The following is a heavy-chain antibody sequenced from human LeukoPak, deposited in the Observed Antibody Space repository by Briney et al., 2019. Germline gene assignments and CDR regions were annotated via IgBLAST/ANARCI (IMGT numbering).Heavy chain of an antibody. CDR1: GDSISNYY. CDR2: VYYSGNT. V-gene: IGHV4-59*08. J-gene: IGHJ4*02. D-gene: IGHD2-15*01. Sequence: SETLSLTCTVSGDSISNYYWTWIRQPPGKGLEWIGYVYYSGNTNYNPSLKSRVTISLDTSKNQFSLKLTSVTAADTAMYYCARGGWRLDYWGQGTLVTVSS. CDR3: ARGGWRLDY.